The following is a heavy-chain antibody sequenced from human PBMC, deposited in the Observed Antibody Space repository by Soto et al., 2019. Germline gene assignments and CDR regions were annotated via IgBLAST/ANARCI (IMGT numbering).Heavy chain of an antibody. Sequence: SETLSLTCTVSGGSISSYYWSWIRQPPGKGLEWIGYIYYSGSTNYNPSLKSRVTISVDTSKNQFSLKLSSVTAADTAVYYCARDAKYYDILTGYSLWGQGTLVTVSS. D-gene: IGHD3-9*01. CDR1: GGSISSYY. V-gene: IGHV4-59*01. CDR2: IYYSGST. CDR3: ARDAKYYDILTGYSL. J-gene: IGHJ4*02.